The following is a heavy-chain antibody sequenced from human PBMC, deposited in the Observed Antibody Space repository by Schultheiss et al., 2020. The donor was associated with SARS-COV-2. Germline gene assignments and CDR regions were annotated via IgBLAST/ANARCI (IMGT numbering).Heavy chain of an antibody. CDR1: GGSFSGYY. J-gene: IGHJ5*02. Sequence: SETLSLTCVVYGGSFSGYYWSWIRQPPGKGLEWIGYIYYSGSTYYNPSLKSRVTISLDTSKNHFSLKLSSVTAADTAVYYCARLPHLIAAAGTAWFDPWGQGTLVTVSS. CDR2: IYYSGST. V-gene: IGHV4-34*01. D-gene: IGHD6-13*01. CDR3: ARLPHLIAAAGTAWFDP.